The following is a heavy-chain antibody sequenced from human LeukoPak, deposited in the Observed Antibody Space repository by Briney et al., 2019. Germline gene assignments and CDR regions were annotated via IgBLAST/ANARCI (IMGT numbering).Heavy chain of an antibody. D-gene: IGHD3-10*01. V-gene: IGHV1-69*13. CDR3: ARARHVYYGSGSYDY. CDR1: GGTFGSYA. CDR2: IIPIFGTA. Sequence: SVKVSCKASGGTFGSYAISWVRQAPGQGLEWMGGIIPIFGTANYAQKFQGRVTITADESTSTAYMELSSLRSEDTAVYYCARARHVYYGSGSYDYWGQGTLVTVSS. J-gene: IGHJ4*02.